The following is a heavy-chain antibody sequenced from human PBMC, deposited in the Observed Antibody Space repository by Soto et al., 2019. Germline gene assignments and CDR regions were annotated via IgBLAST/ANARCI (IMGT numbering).Heavy chain of an antibody. J-gene: IGHJ4*02. CDR2: LYYSGRI. V-gene: IGHV4-31*03. Sequence: QVQLQESGPGLVKPSQTLSLTCTVSGASITSGGYYWTWIRQHPGKGLEWIGFLYYSGRIFYNPSLKSRVIISLDTSKNQFSLKLSSVTTADTAVYYCARSYGYSTSYFDYWGQGTLVTVSS. D-gene: IGHD1-26*01. CDR1: GASITSGGYY. CDR3: ARSYGYSTSYFDY.